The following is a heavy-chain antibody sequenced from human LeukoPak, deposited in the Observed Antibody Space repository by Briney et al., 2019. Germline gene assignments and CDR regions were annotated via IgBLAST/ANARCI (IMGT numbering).Heavy chain of an antibody. D-gene: IGHD6-19*01. J-gene: IGHJ4*02. CDR2: INPNSGGT. Sequence: GASVKVSCKASGYTFTVYYMHWVRQAPGQGLEWMGWINPNSGGTNYAQKFQGRVTMTRDTSISAAYMELSRLRSDDTTVYYCARDLRWLVLGGLIDYWGQGTLVTVSS. CDR3: ARDLRWLVLGGLIDY. V-gene: IGHV1-2*02. CDR1: GYTFTVYY.